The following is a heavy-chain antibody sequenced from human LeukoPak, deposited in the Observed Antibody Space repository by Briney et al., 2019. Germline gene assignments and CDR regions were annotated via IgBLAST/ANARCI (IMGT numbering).Heavy chain of an antibody. D-gene: IGHD1-1*01. Sequence: GASVKVSCKASGYTLTSYYIHWVRQAPGQGLEWMGWISAYNGNTNYAQKLQGRVTMTTDTSTSTAYMELRSLRSDDTAVYYCARDLGGTGTITIWFDPWGQGTLVTVSS. CDR3: ARDLGGTGTITIWFDP. CDR2: ISAYNGNT. J-gene: IGHJ5*02. V-gene: IGHV1-18*04. CDR1: GYTLTSYY.